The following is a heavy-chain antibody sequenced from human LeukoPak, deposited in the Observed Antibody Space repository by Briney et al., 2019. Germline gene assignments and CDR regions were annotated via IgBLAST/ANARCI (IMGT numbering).Heavy chain of an antibody. CDR2: INHSGST. CDR3: ARSWGDILTGYHPYYYYYYYYMDV. D-gene: IGHD3-9*01. CDR1: GGSFSGYY. Sequence: SETLSLTCAVYGGSFSGYYWSWIRQPPGKGLEWIGEINHSGSTNYNPSLKSRVTISVDTSKNQFSLKLSSVTAADTAVYYCARSWGDILTGYHPYYYYYYYYMDVWGKGTTVTVSS. V-gene: IGHV4-34*01. J-gene: IGHJ6*03.